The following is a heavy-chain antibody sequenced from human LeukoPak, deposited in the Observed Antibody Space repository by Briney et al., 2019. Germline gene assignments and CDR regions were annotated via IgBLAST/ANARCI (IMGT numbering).Heavy chain of an antibody. CDR1: GCIFTSHG. CDR3: ARSSSGWYGYFDL. CDR2: INIYKGNT. V-gene: IGHV1-18*01. D-gene: IGHD6-25*01. J-gene: IGHJ2*01. Sequence: GASVKVSCKASGCIFTSHGLSWVRQAPGQGLEWMGWINIYKGNTNYAQKFQGRVTMTTDTSTSTAYMELRSLRSDDTAVYYCARSSSGWYGYFDLWGRGTLVTVSS.